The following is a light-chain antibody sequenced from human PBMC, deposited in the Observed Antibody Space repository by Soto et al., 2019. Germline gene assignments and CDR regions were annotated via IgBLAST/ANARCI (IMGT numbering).Light chain of an antibody. CDR3: QQYHSWPHT. CDR1: QSVTTN. Sequence: ETVLTQSPATLSVSPGERATFSFKASQSVTTNLAWYQQKPGQVPRLLIYGAFTRATGIPARFSGSGSGTEFTLSISSLQSEDFAIYHCQQYHSWPHTFGQGTKLEIK. V-gene: IGKV3-15*01. CDR2: GAF. J-gene: IGKJ2*01.